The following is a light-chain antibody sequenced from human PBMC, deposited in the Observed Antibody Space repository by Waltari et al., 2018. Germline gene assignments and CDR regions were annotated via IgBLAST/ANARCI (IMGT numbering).Light chain of an antibody. CDR1: QSVGSSS. V-gene: IGKV3-20*01. J-gene: IGKJ1*01. Sequence: EFVFTQSPGTASLSPGERATLSCRASQSVGSSSLAWYQQKPGQAPRLVIYRATRRATGIPDSFIGSGSGTDFSLTISRLGPEDFAVYYCQQHGTLPATFGQGTKVEIK. CDR2: RAT. CDR3: QQHGTLPAT.